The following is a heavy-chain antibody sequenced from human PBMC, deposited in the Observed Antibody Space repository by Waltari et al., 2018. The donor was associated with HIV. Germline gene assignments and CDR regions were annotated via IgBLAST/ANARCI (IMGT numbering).Heavy chain of an antibody. D-gene: IGHD2-2*01. CDR3: ARSPTPTKMPY. CDR1: GFALSGFG. J-gene: IGHJ4*02. CDR2: SSYDAVKQ. Sequence: QVQLVESGGGEVHPGESLRLSCNASGFALSGFGMHWVRQGPGKGLEWLAVSSYDAVKQFYADYVKGRFTISRDNSRNLVFLHMTSLTPEDTAMYYCARSPTPTKMPYWGQGTRVTVST. V-gene: IGHV3-30*03.